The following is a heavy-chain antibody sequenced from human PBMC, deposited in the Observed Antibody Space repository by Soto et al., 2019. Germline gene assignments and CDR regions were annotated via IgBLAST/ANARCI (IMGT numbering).Heavy chain of an antibody. J-gene: IGHJ4*02. CDR2: ISYDGSNK. Sequence: QVQLVESGGGVVQPGRSLRLSCAASGFTFSSYGMHWVRQAPGKGLEWVAVISYDGSNKYYADSVKGRFTISRDNSKNTVYLQMNSLRAEDTAVYYCAKDNRYDDYDFWSGYFGGYWGQGTLVTGSS. D-gene: IGHD3-3*01. V-gene: IGHV3-30*18. CDR3: AKDNRYDDYDFWSGYFGGY. CDR1: GFTFSSYG.